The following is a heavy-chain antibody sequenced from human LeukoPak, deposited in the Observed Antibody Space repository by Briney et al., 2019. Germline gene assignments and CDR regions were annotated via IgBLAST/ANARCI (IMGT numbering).Heavy chain of an antibody. J-gene: IGHJ4*02. CDR2: MNPNSGNT. CDR3: ARLVRYYDSSGYYYSVDY. D-gene: IGHD3-22*01. V-gene: IGHV1-8*03. Sequence: ASVKVSCKASGYTFTSYDINWVRQATGQGREWMGWMNPNSGNTGYAQKFQGRVTITRNTSISTAYMELSSLRSEDTAVYYCARLVRYYDSSGYYYSVDYWGQGTLVTVSS. CDR1: GYTFTSYD.